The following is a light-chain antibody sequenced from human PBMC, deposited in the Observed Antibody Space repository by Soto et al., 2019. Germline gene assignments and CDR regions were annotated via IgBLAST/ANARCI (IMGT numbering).Light chain of an antibody. Sequence: EIVMTQSPATLSVSPGERATLSCWASQSVSSNLAWYQQKSGQAPRLLIYGASTRATGVPARFSGSGSGTDFTLTISRLEPEDFAVYYCQQYGSSGTFGQGTKVDI. CDR1: QSVSSN. V-gene: IGKV3-15*01. CDR3: QQYGSSGT. CDR2: GAS. J-gene: IGKJ1*01.